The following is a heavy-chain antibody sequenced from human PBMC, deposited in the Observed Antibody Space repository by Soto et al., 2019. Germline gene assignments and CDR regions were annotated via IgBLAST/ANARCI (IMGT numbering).Heavy chain of an antibody. CDR1: GYTFTSYD. CDR3: ARGFTIFGVVIIERAFDI. J-gene: IGHJ3*02. Sequence: ASVKVSCKASGYTFTSYDINWLRQATGQGLEWMGWMNPNSGNTGYAQKFQGRVTMTRNTSISTAYMELSSLRSEDTAVYYCARGFTIFGVVIIERAFDIWGQGTMVTVSS. D-gene: IGHD3-3*01. CDR2: MNPNSGNT. V-gene: IGHV1-8*01.